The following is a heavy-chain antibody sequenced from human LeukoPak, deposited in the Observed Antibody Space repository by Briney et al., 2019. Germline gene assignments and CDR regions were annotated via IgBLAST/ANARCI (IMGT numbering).Heavy chain of an antibody. CDR1: GYTFTGYD. CDR3: AVLPKRIVVVSDAFDI. J-gene: IGHJ3*02. V-gene: IGHV1-2*02. D-gene: IGHD3-22*01. CDR2: IDPNSGGI. Sequence: ASVKVSCKASGYTFTGYDMHWVRQAPGQGLEWMGWIDPNSGGINYAQKFQGRVTMTRDTSISTAYMELSRLRSDDTAVYYCAVLPKRIVVVSDAFDIWGQGTMDTVSS.